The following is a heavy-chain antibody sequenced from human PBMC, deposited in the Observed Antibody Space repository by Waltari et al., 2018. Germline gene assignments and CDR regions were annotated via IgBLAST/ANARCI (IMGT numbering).Heavy chain of an antibody. CDR3: ARGDSWAFDI. D-gene: IGHD4-4*01. J-gene: IGHJ3*02. Sequence: ELQLVESGGGLVQPGRSLKLSCSASGFVFNNYWMCWVRQAPGKGLEWVANINQYGREEHDVDSAKGRFTISRDNAKNAVYLQMNSLSAGDTSVYYCARGDSWAFDIWGQGTMVTVAS. V-gene: IGHV3-7*01. CDR2: INQYGREE. CDR1: GFVFNNYW.